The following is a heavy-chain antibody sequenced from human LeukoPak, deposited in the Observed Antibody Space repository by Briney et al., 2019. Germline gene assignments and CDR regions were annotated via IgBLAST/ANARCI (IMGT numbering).Heavy chain of an antibody. CDR2: ISYDGSNK. J-gene: IGHJ4*02. CDR3: AKDFSNGAGYYFDY. D-gene: IGHD4-17*01. V-gene: IGHV3-30*18. Sequence: PGRSLRLSCAASGFTFSSYGMHWVRQAPGKGLEWVAVISYDGSNKYYADSVKGRFTISRDNSKNTLYLQMNSLRAEDTAVYYCAKDFSNGAGYYFDYWGQGTLVTVSS. CDR1: GFTFSSYG.